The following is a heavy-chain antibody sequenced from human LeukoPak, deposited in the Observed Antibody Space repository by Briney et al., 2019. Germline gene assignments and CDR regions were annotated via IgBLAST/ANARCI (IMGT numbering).Heavy chain of an antibody. J-gene: IGHJ4*02. CDR1: GFTLGNHG. CDR2: IAYDGSFE. D-gene: IGHD6-13*01. CDR3: GRAPPTHSSSWPL. Sequence: PGGSLRLSCIASGFTLGNHGVNWVRQAPGRGLECLTVIAYDGSFEYYADSVKGRFNISRDNSKNTVYLHMNSLRNEDTAVYFCGRAPPTHSSSWPLWGQGTMVTVSS. V-gene: IGHV3-30*03.